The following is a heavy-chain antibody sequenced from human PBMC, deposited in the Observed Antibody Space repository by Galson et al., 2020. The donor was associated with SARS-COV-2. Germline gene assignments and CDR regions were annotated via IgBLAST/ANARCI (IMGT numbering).Heavy chain of an antibody. CDR3: TRKDFWSGYYADY. J-gene: IGHJ4*02. V-gene: IGHV3-49*03. CDR1: GFTFGDYA. D-gene: IGHD3-3*01. Sequence: GGSLRLSCTASGFTFGDYAMSWFRQAPGKGLEWVGFIRSKAYGGTTEYAAYVKGRFTISRDDSKSIAYLQMNSLKTEDTAVYYCTRKDFWSGYYADYWGQGTLVTFSS. CDR2: IRSKAYGGTT.